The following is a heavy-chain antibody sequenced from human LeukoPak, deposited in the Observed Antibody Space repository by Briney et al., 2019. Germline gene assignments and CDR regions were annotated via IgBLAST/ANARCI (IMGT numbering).Heavy chain of an antibody. CDR2: IYTSGST. D-gene: IGHD3-10*01. CDR1: GGSISSYY. CDR3: ARGLRGEATNNWFDP. Sequence: PSETLSLTCTVSGGSISSYYWSWIRQPAGKGLEWIGRIYTSGSTNYNPSLKSRVTMSVDTSKNQFSLELSSVAAADTAVYYCARGLRGEATNNWFDPWGQGTLVTVSS. J-gene: IGHJ5*02. V-gene: IGHV4-4*07.